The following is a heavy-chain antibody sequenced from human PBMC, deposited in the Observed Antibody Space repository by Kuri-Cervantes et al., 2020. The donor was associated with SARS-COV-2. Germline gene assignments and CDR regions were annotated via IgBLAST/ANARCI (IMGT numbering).Heavy chain of an antibody. V-gene: IGHV4-34*01. CDR1: GGSFSGYY. J-gene: IGHJ4*02. Sequence: ESLKISCAVYGGSFSGYYWSWIRQPPGKGLEWIGEISHSGSTNYNPSLKSRVTISVDTSKNQFSLKLSSVTAADTAVYYCARVKSVVTPDIDYWGQGTLVTVSS. CDR2: ISHSGST. CDR3: ARVKSVVTPDIDY. D-gene: IGHD4-23*01.